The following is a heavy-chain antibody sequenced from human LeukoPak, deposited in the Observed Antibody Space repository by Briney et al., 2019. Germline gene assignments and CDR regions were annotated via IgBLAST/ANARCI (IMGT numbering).Heavy chain of an antibody. CDR1: GFTVTALS. Sequence: ASVKLSCKVSGFTVTALSMHWVRQAPGQGLYLMGGFDPEDGETIYAQKFQGRVTMTEDTSTDTAYMELSSLRSEDTAVYYCATSSGWYVGAFDIWGQGTMVTVSS. V-gene: IGHV1-24*01. D-gene: IGHD6-19*01. CDR3: ATSSGWYVGAFDI. J-gene: IGHJ3*02. CDR2: FDPEDGET.